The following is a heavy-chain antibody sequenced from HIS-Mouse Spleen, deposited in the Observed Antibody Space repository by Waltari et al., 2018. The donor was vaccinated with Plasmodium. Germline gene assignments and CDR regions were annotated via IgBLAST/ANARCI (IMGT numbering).Heavy chain of an antibody. CDR3: ASSWYWYFDL. V-gene: IGHV3-7*01. D-gene: IGHD6-13*01. J-gene: IGHJ2*01. Sequence: EVQLVASGGGLFQPGGSLRLCVAPVCFSFSNYWMSWVRQAPGKGLEWVANIKQDGSEKYYVDSVKGRFTISRDNAKNSLYLQMNSLRAEDTAVYYCASSWYWYFDLWGRGTLVTVSS. CDR2: IKQDGSEK. CDR1: CFSFSNYW.